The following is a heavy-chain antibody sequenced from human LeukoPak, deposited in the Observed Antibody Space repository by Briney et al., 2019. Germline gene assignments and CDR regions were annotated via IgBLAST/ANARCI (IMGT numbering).Heavy chain of an antibody. J-gene: IGHJ4*02. CDR3: ARESSSGTTGLDY. Sequence: SQTLSLTCTVSGGSISSGGYYWSWIRQHPGKGLEWIGYIYYSGGTYYNPSLKSRVTISVDTSKNQFSLKLSSVTAADTAVYYCARESSSGTTGLDYWGQGTLVTVSS. V-gene: IGHV4-31*03. CDR1: GGSISSGGYY. CDR2: IYYSGGT. D-gene: IGHD3-22*01.